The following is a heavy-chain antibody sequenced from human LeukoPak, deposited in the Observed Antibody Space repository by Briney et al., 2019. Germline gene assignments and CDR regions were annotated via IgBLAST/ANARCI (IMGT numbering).Heavy chain of an antibody. CDR1: GGSFSSYY. CDR2: IYTSGST. D-gene: IGHD7-27*01. J-gene: IGHJ4*02. Sequence: PSETLSLTCAVYGGSFSSYYWSWIRQPAGKGLEWIGRIYTSGSTNYNPSLKSRVTMSVDTSKNQFSLKLSSVTAADTAVYYCARGAGDFPTFDYWGQGTLVTVSS. V-gene: IGHV4-59*10. CDR3: ARGAGDFPTFDY.